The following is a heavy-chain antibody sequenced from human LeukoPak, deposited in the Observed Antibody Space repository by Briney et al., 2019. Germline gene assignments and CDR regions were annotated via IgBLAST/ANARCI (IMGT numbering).Heavy chain of an antibody. D-gene: IGHD2-15*01. CDR1: GGSISSYY. Sequence: SETLSLTCTVPGGSISSYYWSWIRQPPGKGLEWIGYIYYSGSTNYNPSLKSRVTISVDTSKNQFSLKLSSVTAADTAVYYCARGVAPGFDPWGQGTLVTVSS. CDR2: IYYSGST. V-gene: IGHV4-59*01. J-gene: IGHJ5*02. CDR3: ARGVAPGFDP.